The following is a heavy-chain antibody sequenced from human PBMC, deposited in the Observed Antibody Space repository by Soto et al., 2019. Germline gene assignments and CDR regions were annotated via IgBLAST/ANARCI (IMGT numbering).Heavy chain of an antibody. CDR2: INPNSGGT. Sequence: QVQLVQSGAEVKKPGASVKVSCKASGYTCTGYYMHWVRQAPGQGLEGMGWINPNSGGTNYAQKFQGWVTMTRDTSISTAYMELSRLRSDDTAVYYCARSMSIAKGKGWFDPWGQGTLVTVSS. V-gene: IGHV1-2*04. D-gene: IGHD6-6*01. CDR3: ARSMSIAKGKGWFDP. CDR1: GYTCTGYY. J-gene: IGHJ5*02.